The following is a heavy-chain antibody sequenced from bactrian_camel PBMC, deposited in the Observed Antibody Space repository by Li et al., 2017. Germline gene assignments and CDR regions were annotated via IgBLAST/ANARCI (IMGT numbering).Heavy chain of an antibody. Sequence: QLVESGGGLLQPGESLRLSCAASGFEFTFSDYIMTWVRQAPGKGLEWVSDINSSGRNTNYADSVKGRFIISRDNAKDTLYLQMNSLKIEDTAVYYCALGSSRQATMTARGKGTQVTVS. CDR2: INSSGRNT. J-gene: IGHJ4*01. V-gene: IGHV3S40*01. CDR1: GFEFTFSDYI. D-gene: IGHD3*01.